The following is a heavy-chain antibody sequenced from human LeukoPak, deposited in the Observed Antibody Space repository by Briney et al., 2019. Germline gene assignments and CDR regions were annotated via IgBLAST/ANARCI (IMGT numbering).Heavy chain of an antibody. V-gene: IGHV3-53*01. CDR2: IYTGGNT. J-gene: IGHJ2*01. Sequence: GGSLRLSCAASGFTVDSNYLSWVRQAPGKGLEWVSTIYTGGNTYYAASVKGRFTISRDTSKNILFLQMNTLRAEDTAIYYCAKDRTVGASYWYFDLWGRGTLVTVSS. D-gene: IGHD1-26*01. CDR3: AKDRTVGASYWYFDL. CDR1: GFTVDSNY.